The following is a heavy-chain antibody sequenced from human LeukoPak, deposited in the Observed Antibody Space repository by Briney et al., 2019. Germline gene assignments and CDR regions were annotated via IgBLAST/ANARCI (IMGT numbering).Heavy chain of an antibody. CDR3: ARGYGDYVIGGEYFDY. D-gene: IGHD4-17*01. V-gene: IGHV1-2*02. J-gene: IGHJ4*02. CDR1: GYTFTDRY. CDR2: IYPNGGGT. Sequence: ASVKVSCKASGYTFTDRYIHWVRQAPGQGLEWMGWIYPNGGGTTYAQKFQGRVTMTRDTSISTAYLEVSRLTYDDTAVYYCARGYGDYVIGGEYFDYWGQGTLVTVSS.